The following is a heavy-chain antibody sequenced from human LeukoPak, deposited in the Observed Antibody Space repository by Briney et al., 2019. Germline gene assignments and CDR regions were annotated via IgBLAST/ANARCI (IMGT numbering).Heavy chain of an antibody. V-gene: IGHV4-34*01. CDR1: GGSFSGYY. CDR2: INHSGST. J-gene: IGHJ6*03. CDR3: ARDLRGRYMDV. Sequence: PSETLSLTCAVYGGSFSGYYWSWIRQPPGKGLEWIGEINHSGSTNYNPSLKSRVTISVDTSKNQFSLQLNSVTPEDTAVYYCARDLRGRYMDVWGKGTTVTVSS.